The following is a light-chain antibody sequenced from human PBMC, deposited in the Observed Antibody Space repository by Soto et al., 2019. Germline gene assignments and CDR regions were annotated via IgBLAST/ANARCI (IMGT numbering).Light chain of an antibody. CDR3: QQYGSSPRT. V-gene: IGKV3-20*01. J-gene: IGKJ1*01. CDR1: QSVTSNY. CDR2: GAS. Sequence: EIMLTQSPGTLSLSPGERGTLSCRASQSVTSNYLAWYQQKRGQAPWLLIYGASNRATGIPDRFSGSVSGTDFTLTISRLEPEDFAVYYCQQYGSSPRTFGQGTKVDIK.